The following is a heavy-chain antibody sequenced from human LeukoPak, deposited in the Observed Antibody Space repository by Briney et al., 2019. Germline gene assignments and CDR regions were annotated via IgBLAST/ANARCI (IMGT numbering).Heavy chain of an antibody. CDR1: GYTFSGHH. D-gene: IGHD6-19*01. CDR3: ARGPASSYSSGWYENFQH. Sequence: ASVKVSCKASGYTFSGHHMHWVRQASGQGLEWMGWINPNSGGTNYAQKFQGRVTMTRDTSISTSYMELSRLRSDDTAVYYCARGPASSYSSGWYENFQHWGQGTLVTVSS. CDR2: INPNSGGT. V-gene: IGHV1-2*02. J-gene: IGHJ1*01.